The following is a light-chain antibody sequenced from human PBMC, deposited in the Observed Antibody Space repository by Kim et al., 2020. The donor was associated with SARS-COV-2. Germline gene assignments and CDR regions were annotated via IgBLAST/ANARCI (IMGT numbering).Light chain of an antibody. J-gene: IGKJ4*01. CDR1: QSVSTY. CDR3: QQRSDWPPLT. Sequence: EILLTQSPATLSLSPGERATLSCRASQSVSTYLAWYQQKPGQAPRRLIYDASTRAPGIPARFVGSGSGTDFTLTITSLDPEDFAVYYCQQRSDWPPLTFGGGTKVEI. CDR2: DAS. V-gene: IGKV3-11*01.